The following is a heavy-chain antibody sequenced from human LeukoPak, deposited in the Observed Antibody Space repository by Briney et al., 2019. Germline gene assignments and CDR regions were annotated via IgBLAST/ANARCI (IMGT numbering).Heavy chain of an antibody. CDR1: GGSISSSSYY. J-gene: IGHJ4*02. D-gene: IGHD4-11*01. CDR2: IYYSGST. V-gene: IGHV4-39*01. Sequence: SETLSLTCTVSGGSISSSSYYWGWIRQPPGKGLEWIGSIYYSGSTYYNPSLKSRVTISVDTSKNQFSLKLSSVTAADTAVYYCARNPFSNFPYFDYWGQGTLVTVSS. CDR3: ARNPFSNFPYFDY.